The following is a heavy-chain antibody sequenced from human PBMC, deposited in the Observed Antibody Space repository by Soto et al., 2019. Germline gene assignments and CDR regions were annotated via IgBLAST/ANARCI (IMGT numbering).Heavy chain of an antibody. V-gene: IGHV1-69*13. CDR3: ARRLDVVVPAARYYYYYYGMDV. CDR1: GGTFSSYA. CDR2: IIPIFGTA. D-gene: IGHD2-2*01. J-gene: IGHJ6*02. Sequence: SVKVSCKASGGTFSSYAISWVRQAPGQGLEWMGGIIPIFGTANYAQKFQGRVTITADESTSTAYMELSSLRSEDTAVYYCARRLDVVVPAARYYYYYYGMDVWGQGTTVTVSS.